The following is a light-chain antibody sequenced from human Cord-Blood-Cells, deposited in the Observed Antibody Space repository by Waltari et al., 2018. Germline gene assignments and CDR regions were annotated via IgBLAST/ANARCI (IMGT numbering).Light chain of an antibody. CDR1: SSDVGGYND. V-gene: IGLV2-14*01. CDR3: SSYTSSSTLYV. CDR2: DVS. Sequence: QSALTQPASVSGSPGQSITISCTGTSSDVGGYNDIYWYHQHPGKAPKLMIYDVSNQPSGVSNRFSGSKSGNTASLTISGLQAEDEADYYCSSYTSSSTLYVFGTGTKVTVL. J-gene: IGLJ1*01.